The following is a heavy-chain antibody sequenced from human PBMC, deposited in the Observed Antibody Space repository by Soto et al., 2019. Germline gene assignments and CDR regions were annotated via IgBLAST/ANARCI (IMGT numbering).Heavy chain of an antibody. Sequence: HSETLSLTCAVSGGSICSGGYSWSWIRQPPGKGLEWIGYIYHSGSTYYNPSLKSRVTISVDRSKNQLSLKLSSVTAADTAVYYCARGGGRLLWFGERHYGMDVWGQGTTVTVSS. CDR2: IYHSGST. V-gene: IGHV4-30-2*01. D-gene: IGHD3-10*01. J-gene: IGHJ6*02. CDR3: ARGGGRLLWFGERHYGMDV. CDR1: GGSICSGGYS.